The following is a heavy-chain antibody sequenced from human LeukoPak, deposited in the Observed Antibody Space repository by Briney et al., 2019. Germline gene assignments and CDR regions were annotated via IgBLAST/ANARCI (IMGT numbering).Heavy chain of an antibody. CDR2: INPSGGST. CDR3: ARDGGGMDV. D-gene: IGHD3-16*01. J-gene: IGHJ6*02. V-gene: IGHV1-46*01. Sequence: ASVKVSCKASGYTFTSYYIDWVRQAPGQGLEWMGVINPSGGSTRYAQKFQGRVTMTGDPSTRTVYMELSSLTSDDTAVYYCARDGGGMDVWGQGTTVTVSS. CDR1: GYTFTSYY.